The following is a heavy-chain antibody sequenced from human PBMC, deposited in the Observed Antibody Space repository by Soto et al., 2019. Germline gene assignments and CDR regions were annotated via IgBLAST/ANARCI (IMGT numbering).Heavy chain of an antibody. Sequence: QVQLVQSGTEVKKPGASVKVSCKASGYTFTSYGIHWVRQAPGQRLEWMGWLNAANGDTKYSPKFQGRVTITRDTSASTAYMELSSLRSEDTAVYYCARETVTTGGGAFDIWGQGTMVTVSS. CDR2: LNAANGDT. V-gene: IGHV1-3*01. CDR1: GYTFTSYG. J-gene: IGHJ3*02. D-gene: IGHD4-17*01. CDR3: ARETVTTGGGAFDI.